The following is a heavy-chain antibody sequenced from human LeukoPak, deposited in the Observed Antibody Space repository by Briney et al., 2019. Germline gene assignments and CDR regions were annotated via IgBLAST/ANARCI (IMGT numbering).Heavy chain of an antibody. J-gene: IGHJ4*02. V-gene: IGHV4-59*11. CDR1: GGSISGHY. CDR2: IYYDGRP. Sequence: SETLSLTCTASGGSISGHYWSWIRQPPGKGLEWIGYIYYDGRPNYNPSLKSRVTISLDTSKGQFSLNLYSVDAADTAVYYCARYNCPNGMCYHFDYWGQGALVTVSS. CDR3: ARYNCPNGMCYHFDY. D-gene: IGHD2-8*01.